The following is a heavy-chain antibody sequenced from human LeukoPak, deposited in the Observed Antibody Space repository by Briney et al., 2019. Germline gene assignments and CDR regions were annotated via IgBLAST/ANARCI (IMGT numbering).Heavy chain of an antibody. V-gene: IGHV4-34*01. CDR3: ARQEVTAYYFDY. CDR1: GESFSVYY. D-gene: IGHD2-21*02. Sequence: SETLSLTRAVYGESFSVYYWSWIRQPPGKGLEWIGEINHSGSTNYNPSLKSRVTISVDTSKNQFSLKLSSVTAADTAVYYCARQEVTAYYFDYWGQGTLVTVSS. J-gene: IGHJ4*02. CDR2: INHSGST.